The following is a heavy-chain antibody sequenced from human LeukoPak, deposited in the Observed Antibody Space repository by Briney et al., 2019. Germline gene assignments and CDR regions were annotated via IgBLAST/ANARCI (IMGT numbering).Heavy chain of an antibody. Sequence: SENLSLTCTVSGGSISSYYWSWIRQPPGKGLEWIGYIYYSGSTNYNPSLKSRVTISVDTSKNQFSLELSSVTAADTAVYYCARRASGSYYRAYFDYWGQGALVTVSS. D-gene: IGHD3-10*01. CDR2: IYYSGST. V-gene: IGHV4-59*08. CDR1: GGSISSYY. J-gene: IGHJ4*02. CDR3: ARRASGSYYRAYFDY.